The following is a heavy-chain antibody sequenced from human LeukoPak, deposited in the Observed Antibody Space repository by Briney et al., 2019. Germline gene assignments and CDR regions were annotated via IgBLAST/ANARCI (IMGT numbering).Heavy chain of an antibody. Sequence: SETLSLTCTVSGGSISGYYWSWIRQPPGKGLEWIGCIYYSGSTKCNPSLKSRVTISVDTSKNQFSLKLSSVTAADTAVYYCARGVLLATYYFDYWGQGTLVTVSS. J-gene: IGHJ4*02. CDR2: IYYSGST. CDR1: GGSISGYY. CDR3: ARGVLLATYYFDY. D-gene: IGHD3-10*01. V-gene: IGHV4-59*01.